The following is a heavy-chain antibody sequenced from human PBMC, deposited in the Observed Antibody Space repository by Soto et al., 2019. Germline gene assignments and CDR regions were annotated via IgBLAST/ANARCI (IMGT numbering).Heavy chain of an antibody. D-gene: IGHD6-13*01. CDR1: GGSFSGYY. CDR3: ASPIQTAAFPRILGY. J-gene: IGHJ4*02. CDR2: INHSGST. V-gene: IGHV4-34*01. Sequence: SSETLSLTCAVYGGSFSGYYWSWIRQPPGRGLEWIGEINHSGSTNYNPSLKSRVTISVDTSKNQFSLKLSSVTAADTAVYYCASPIQTAAFPRILGYWGQGTLVPVSS.